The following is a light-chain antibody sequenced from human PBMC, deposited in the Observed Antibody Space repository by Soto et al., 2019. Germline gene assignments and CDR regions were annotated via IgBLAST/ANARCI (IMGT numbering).Light chain of an antibody. CDR3: QQRSNWTLT. CDR1: QSVSSY. Sequence: EIVFTQSPGTLSLSPGERATLSCRASQSVSSYLAWYQQKPGQAPRLLIYDASNRDTGIPARFSGSGSGTDFTLTISSLEPEDFEVYYCQQRSNWTLTFGGGTKVDIK. V-gene: IGKV3-11*01. J-gene: IGKJ4*01. CDR2: DAS.